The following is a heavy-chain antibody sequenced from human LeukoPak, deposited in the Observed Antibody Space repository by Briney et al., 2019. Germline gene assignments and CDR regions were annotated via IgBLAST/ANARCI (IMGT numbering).Heavy chain of an antibody. D-gene: IGHD2-2*01. J-gene: IGHJ6*03. CDR1: GVSIRSGGYC. CDR3: ARGYCSSTSCYDYYYMDV. V-gene: IGHV4-31*03. CDR2: IYYSGST. Sequence: SETLSLTCTVSGVSIRSGGYCWRWLRQHRGKGVEGIGYIYYSGSTYYNPSLKTRVTISVDTSKNQFSLKLSSVTAADTAVYYCARGYCSSTSCYDYYYMDVWGKGTTVTVSS.